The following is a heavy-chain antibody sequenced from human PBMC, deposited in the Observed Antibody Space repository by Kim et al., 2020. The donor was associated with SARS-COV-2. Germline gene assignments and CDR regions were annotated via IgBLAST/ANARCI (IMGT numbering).Heavy chain of an antibody. J-gene: IGHJ6*01. CDR1: GFTFSTYC. CDR2: ISRSGSTI. Sequence: GGSLRLSCAASGFTFSTYCMSWVRQAPGKGLEWVSYISRSGSTIYYADSVKGRFTISRDNAKNSLYLQMNSLRAEDTAVYYCANVWFGELRYGMDGWGQGNTVTVSP. CDR3: ANVWFGELRYGMDG. V-gene: IGHV3-48*04. D-gene: IGHD3-10*01.